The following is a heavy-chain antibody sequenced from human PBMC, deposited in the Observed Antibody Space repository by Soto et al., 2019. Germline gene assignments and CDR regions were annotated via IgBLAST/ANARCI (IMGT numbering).Heavy chain of an antibody. CDR1: GFTFSSYG. CDR3: ARDSYSYGYYYYYGMDV. V-gene: IGHV3-33*01. D-gene: IGHD5-18*01. Sequence: GGSLRLSCAASGFTFSSYGMHWVRQAPGKGLEWVAVIWYDGSNKYYADSVKGRFTISRDNSKNTLYLQMNSLRAEDTAVYYCARDSYSYGYYYYYGMDVWGQGTTVTVSS. CDR2: IWYDGSNK. J-gene: IGHJ6*02.